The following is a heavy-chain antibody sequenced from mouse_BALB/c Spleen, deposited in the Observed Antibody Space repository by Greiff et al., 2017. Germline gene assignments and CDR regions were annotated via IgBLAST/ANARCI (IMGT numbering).Heavy chain of an antibody. D-gene: IGHD2-14*01. Sequence: EVKVEESGGGLVQPGGSRKLSCAASGFTFSSFGMHWVRQAPEKGLEWVAYISSGSSTIYYADTVKGRFTISRDNPKDTLFRQMTSLRSEDTAMYYCARRGAYHRYDGGYAMDYWGQGTSVTVSS. CDR3: ARRGAYHRYDGGYAMDY. J-gene: IGHJ4*01. CDR2: ISSGSSTI. V-gene: IGHV5-17*02. CDR1: GFTFSSFG.